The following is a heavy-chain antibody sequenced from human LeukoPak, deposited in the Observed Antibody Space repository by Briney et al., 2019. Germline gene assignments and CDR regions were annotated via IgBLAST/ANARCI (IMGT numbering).Heavy chain of an antibody. V-gene: IGHV3-9*03. J-gene: IGHJ4*02. CDR2: IRWNNGFI. CDR1: GFNFSVYT. D-gene: IGHD3-10*02. CDR3: VRDSGVRGHLPRSFDC. Sequence: GRSLRLSCAASGFNFSVYTMNWARLRPGKGLEWVSGIRWNNGFIEYVDSVKGRFTISRDNGKDSLYLQMNGLRTDDMGVYYRVRDSGVRGHLPRSFDCWGQGTLVTVSS.